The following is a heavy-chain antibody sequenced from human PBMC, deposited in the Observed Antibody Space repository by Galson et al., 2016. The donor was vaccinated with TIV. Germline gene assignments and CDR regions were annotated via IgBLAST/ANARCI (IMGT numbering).Heavy chain of an antibody. V-gene: IGHV3-11*05. Sequence: SLRLSCAVSGFTFSDYYMVWVRQAPGKGLQWVSYISSTGFLTNCADSVKGRFTVSRDNAKDSEFLQTNSLRAEDTAVYYCARGSLDLWGQGTLVTVSS. CDR2: ISSTGFLT. CDR3: ARGSLDL. J-gene: IGHJ5*02. CDR1: GFTFSDYY.